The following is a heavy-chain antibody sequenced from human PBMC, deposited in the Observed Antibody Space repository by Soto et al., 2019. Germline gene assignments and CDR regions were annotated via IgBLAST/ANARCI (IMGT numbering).Heavy chain of an antibody. CDR1: GGSVSSGSYY. V-gene: IGHV4-61*01. CDR3: ARAPRGYSYGHYFDY. CDR2: IYYSGST. D-gene: IGHD5-18*01. J-gene: IGHJ4*02. Sequence: KPSETLSLTCTVSGGSVSSGSYYWSWIRQPPGKGLEWIGYIYYSGSTNYNPSLKSRVTISVDTSKNQFSLKLSSVTAADTAVYYCARAPRGYSYGHYFDYWGQGTLVTVSS.